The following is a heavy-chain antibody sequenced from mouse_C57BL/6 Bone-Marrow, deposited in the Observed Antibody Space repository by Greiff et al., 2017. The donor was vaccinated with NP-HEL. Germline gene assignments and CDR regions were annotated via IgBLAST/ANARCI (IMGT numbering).Heavy chain of an antibody. CDR1: GYTFTSYW. D-gene: IGHD1-1*02. CDR2: IDPSDSYT. J-gene: IGHJ3*01. CDR3: AGLSPAY. V-gene: IGHV1-59*01. Sequence: QVQLQQPGAELVRPGTSVKLSCKASGYTFTSYWMHWVKQRPGQGLEWIGVIDPSDSYTNYNQKFKGKATLTVDTSSSTAYMQLSSLTSEDSAVYYCAGLSPAYWGKGTLVTVSA.